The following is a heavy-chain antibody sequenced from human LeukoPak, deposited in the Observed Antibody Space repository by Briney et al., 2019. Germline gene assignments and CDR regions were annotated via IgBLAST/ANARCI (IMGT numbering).Heavy chain of an antibody. D-gene: IGHD6-19*01. CDR3: ARAVAGTHWFDP. CDR1: GFTFSSYG. Sequence: PGGSLRLSCAASGFTFSSYGMHWVRQPPGKGLEWVSGIDIPGNTYYPDSVKGRFTMSRESAKNSLYLQMNSLGAGDTAVYYCARAVAGTHWFDPWGQGTLVTVSS. J-gene: IGHJ5*02. V-gene: IGHV3-13*01. CDR2: IDIPGNT.